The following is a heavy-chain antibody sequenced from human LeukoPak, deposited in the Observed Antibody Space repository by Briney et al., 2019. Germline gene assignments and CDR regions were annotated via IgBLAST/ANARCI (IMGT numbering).Heavy chain of an antibody. CDR3: ASGDYDYVWGGHFEFDY. CDR2: ISSSSSTI. CDR1: GFTFSSYS. J-gene: IGHJ4*02. V-gene: IGHV3-48*04. Sequence: PGGSLRLSCAASGFTFSSYSMNWVRQAPGKGLEWVSYISSSSSTIYYADSVKGRFTISRDNAKNSLYLQMNSLRAEDTAVYYCASGDYDYVWGGHFEFDYWGQGTLVTVSS. D-gene: IGHD3-16*01.